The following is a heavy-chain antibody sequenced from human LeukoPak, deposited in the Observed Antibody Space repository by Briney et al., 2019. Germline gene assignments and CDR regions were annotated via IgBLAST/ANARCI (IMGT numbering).Heavy chain of an antibody. Sequence: ASVKVSCKASGYTFTGYYMHWVRQAPGQGLEWMGWINPNSGGTNYAQKFQGRVTMTRDTSISTAYMELSRLRSDDTAVYYCAREKRGDYYDSSGYHENPAFDYWGQGTLVTVSS. CDR2: INPNSGGT. CDR1: GYTFTGYY. J-gene: IGHJ4*02. CDR3: AREKRGDYYDSSGYHENPAFDY. D-gene: IGHD3-22*01. V-gene: IGHV1-2*02.